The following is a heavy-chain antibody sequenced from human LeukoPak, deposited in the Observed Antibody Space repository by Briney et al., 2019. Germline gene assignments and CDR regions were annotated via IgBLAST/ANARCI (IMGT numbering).Heavy chain of an antibody. D-gene: IGHD3-10*01. CDR3: ARVEGSGSYYNEYYFDY. V-gene: IGHV1-18*01. CDR1: GYTFTSYG. J-gene: IGHJ4*02. Sequence: GASVTVSCKASGYTFTSYGISWVRQAPGQGLEWMGWISAYNGNTNYAQKLQGRVTMTTDTSTSTAYMELRSLRSDDTAVYYCARVEGSGSYYNEYYFDYWGQGTLVTVSS. CDR2: ISAYNGNT.